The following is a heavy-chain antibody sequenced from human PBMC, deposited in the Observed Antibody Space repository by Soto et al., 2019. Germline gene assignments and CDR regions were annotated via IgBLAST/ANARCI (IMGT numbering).Heavy chain of an antibody. CDR1: GFTFSNYA. J-gene: IGHJ4*02. Sequence: EVHLLDSGGGLVQPGGSLRLSCAASGFTFSNYAMSWVRQAPGKGLEWVSGVGGSGDSTYYADSVKGRFTISRDNHKDTLYLPMNSLRAEDTAVYYCAKSPLGYCSGGSCYPTHYFDYWGQGTLVTVSS. D-gene: IGHD2-15*01. CDR2: VGGSGDST. V-gene: IGHV3-23*01. CDR3: AKSPLGYCSGGSCYPTHYFDY.